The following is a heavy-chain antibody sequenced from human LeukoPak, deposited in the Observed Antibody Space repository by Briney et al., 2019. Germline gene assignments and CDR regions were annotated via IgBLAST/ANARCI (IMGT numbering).Heavy chain of an antibody. V-gene: IGHV1-18*01. Sequence: ASVKVSCKASGYTFTSYGISWVRQAPGQGLEWMGCISAYNGNTHYAQKLQGRVTMTTETSTSTAYMELRSLRSDDTAVYYCARNSYDNSGYYYVFRTGFDYWGQGTLVTVSS. J-gene: IGHJ4*02. CDR2: ISAYNGNT. CDR1: GYTFTSYG. CDR3: ARNSYDNSGYYYVFRTGFDY. D-gene: IGHD3-22*01.